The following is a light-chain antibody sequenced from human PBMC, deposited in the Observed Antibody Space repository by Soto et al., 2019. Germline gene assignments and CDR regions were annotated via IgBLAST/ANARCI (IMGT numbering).Light chain of an antibody. J-gene: IGLJ1*01. Sequence: QSVLTQPASVSGSPGQSITISCTGTSSDVGSYNLVSWYQQHPGKAPKLMIYEGSKRPSGVSNRFSGSKSGNTASLTISGLQAEDEADYYCCSYAGSSTSLYVFGTGNKLTVL. CDR1: SSDVGSYNL. CDR3: CSYAGSSTSLYV. V-gene: IGLV2-23*01. CDR2: EGS.